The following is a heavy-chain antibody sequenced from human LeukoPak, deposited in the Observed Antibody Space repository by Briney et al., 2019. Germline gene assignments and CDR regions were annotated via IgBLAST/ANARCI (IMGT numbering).Heavy chain of an antibody. D-gene: IGHD6-13*01. CDR2: IYGDNAA. Sequence: GGSLRLSCAASAINVTTNYMTWIRQAPGKGLEWVSLIYGDNAAYYAESVRGRFIITRDSLKNTLFLQMNSLRAEDTAVYYCVSSTGQQFIPYDYWGHGTHVTVSS. V-gene: IGHV3-66*02. CDR3: VSSTGQQFIPYDY. CDR1: AINVTTNY. J-gene: IGHJ4*01.